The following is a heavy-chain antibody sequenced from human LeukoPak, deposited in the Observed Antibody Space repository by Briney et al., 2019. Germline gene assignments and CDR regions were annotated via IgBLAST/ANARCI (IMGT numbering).Heavy chain of an antibody. Sequence: ASVKVSCKATGYTFSSYVLHWLRQAPGHCPAFMGWINAGNGNTKYSQKFQGRVTITRDTSASTAYMELSSLRSEDTAVYYCARSSIAVAPFDYWGQGTLVTVSS. CDR2: INAGNGNT. D-gene: IGHD6-19*01. J-gene: IGHJ4*02. V-gene: IGHV1-3*01. CDR1: GYTFSSYV. CDR3: ARSSIAVAPFDY.